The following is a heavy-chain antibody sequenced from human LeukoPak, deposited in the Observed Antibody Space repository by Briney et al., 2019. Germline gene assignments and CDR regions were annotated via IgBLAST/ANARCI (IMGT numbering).Heavy chain of an antibody. CDR3: ATSVRYYGSGSYDY. J-gene: IGHJ4*02. CDR2: ISAYNGNT. Sequence: ASVKVSCKASGYTFTSYGISWVRQAPGQGLEWMGWISAYNGNTNYAQKLRGRVTMTTDTSTSTAYMELRSLRSDDTAVYYCATSVRYYGSGSYDYWGQGTLVTVSS. CDR1: GYTFTSYG. V-gene: IGHV1-18*01. D-gene: IGHD3-10*01.